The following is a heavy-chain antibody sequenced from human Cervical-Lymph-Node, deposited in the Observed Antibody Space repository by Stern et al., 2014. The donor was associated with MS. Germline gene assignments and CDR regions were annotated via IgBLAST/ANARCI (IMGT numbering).Heavy chain of an antibody. V-gene: IGHV2-5*02. Sequence: QITLKESGPALVKPTQTLTLTCTFSGFSLSTSGLRVGWIRQPPGAALEWLAYIYWDDQKRYSPSLKSRLTITKDTSKNQVVLTLTNVDPVDTATYYCAHRTAGPFDYWGQGTLVTVSS. CDR2: IYWDDQK. CDR3: AHRTAGPFDY. CDR1: GFSLSTSGLR. J-gene: IGHJ4*02.